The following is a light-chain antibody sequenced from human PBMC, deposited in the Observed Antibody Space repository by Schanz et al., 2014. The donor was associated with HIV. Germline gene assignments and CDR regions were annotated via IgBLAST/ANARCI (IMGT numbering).Light chain of an antibody. CDR1: SSDIGGSDY. Sequence: QSALTQPASVSGSPGQSITISCSGTSSDIGGSDYVSWYQQHPGRAPQLMIYDVTYRPSGVSDRFSGSKSGNTASLTISGLQAEDEADYYCSSSSTTTCVFGGGTKLIV. V-gene: IGLV2-14*03. CDR3: SSSSTTTCV. CDR2: DVT. J-gene: IGLJ3*02.